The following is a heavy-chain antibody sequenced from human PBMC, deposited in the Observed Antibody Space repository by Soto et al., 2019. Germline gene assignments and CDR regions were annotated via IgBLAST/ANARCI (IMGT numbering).Heavy chain of an antibody. CDR2: ISAHNGNP. Sequence: IQMVQSGAEVKNPGASVKVSYKGPRYGFATYGITWVRQAPGQGPEWIPLISAHNGNPTYPQERQGRVTVTRDTSTSTAYMELRSLRSVYTAVYYFVRGMYGDYWGQGAMVIGS. CDR1: RYGFATYG. J-gene: IGHJ4*02. CDR3: VRGMYGDY. V-gene: IGHV1-18*01. D-gene: IGHD2-8*01.